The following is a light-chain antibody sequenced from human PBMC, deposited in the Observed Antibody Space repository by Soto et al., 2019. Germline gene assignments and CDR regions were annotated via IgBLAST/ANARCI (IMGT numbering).Light chain of an antibody. Sequence: QAVVTQPASVSGSPGQSITISCTGTSSDVGGYNYVSWYQQHPGKAPKLMIYDVSNRPSGVSNRFSGSKSGNKASLTISGLQAEDEADSYCSSYTSSSTLVVFGGGTKLTVL. CDR2: DVS. J-gene: IGLJ2*01. CDR1: SSDVGGYNY. CDR3: SSYTSSSTLVV. V-gene: IGLV2-14*01.